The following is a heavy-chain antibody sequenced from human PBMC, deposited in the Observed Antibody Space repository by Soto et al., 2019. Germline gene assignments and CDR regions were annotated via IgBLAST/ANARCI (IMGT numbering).Heavy chain of an antibody. CDR2: IIPIFGTA. J-gene: IGHJ6*02. CDR3: ARDSIAARHNYYYYGMDV. CDR1: GGTFSSYA. V-gene: IGHV1-69*01. D-gene: IGHD6-6*01. Sequence: QVQLVQSGAEVKKPGSSVKVSCKASGGTFSSYAISWVRQAPGQGPEWMGGIIPIFGTANYAQKFQGRVTITADESTSTAYMELSSLRSEDTAVYYCARDSIAARHNYYYYGMDVWGQGTTVTVSS.